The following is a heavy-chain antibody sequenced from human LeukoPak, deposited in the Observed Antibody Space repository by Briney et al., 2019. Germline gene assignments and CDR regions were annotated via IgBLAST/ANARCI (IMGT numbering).Heavy chain of an antibody. CDR1: GGSFSGYY. Sequence: SETLSLTCAVYGGSFSGYYWSWIRQPPGKGLEWIGEINHSGSTNYNPSLKSRVTISVDTSKNQFSLKLSSVTAADTAVYYCARAPYSYPLLRYYYYYYGMDVWGQGTTVTVSS. J-gene: IGHJ6*02. D-gene: IGHD2-21*01. V-gene: IGHV4-34*01. CDR3: ARAPYSYPLLRYYYYYYGMDV. CDR2: INHSGST.